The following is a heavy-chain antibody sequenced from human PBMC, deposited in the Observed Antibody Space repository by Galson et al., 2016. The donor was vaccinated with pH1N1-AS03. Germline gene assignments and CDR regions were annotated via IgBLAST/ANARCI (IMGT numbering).Heavy chain of an antibody. J-gene: IGHJ6*02. CDR2: IDWDDDR. CDR1: GFSLTTSGMC. D-gene: IGHD3-3*02. CDR3: ARGIRPYYSAMDV. V-gene: IGHV2-70*11. Sequence: PALVKPPQTLTLTCAISGFSLTTSGMCVNWIRQPPGKALEWLARIDWDDDRYFSTSLKTRLTITRDTSKNHVVLTLTNMGPEDTGTYYCARGIRPYYSAMDVWGQGTTVTVSS.